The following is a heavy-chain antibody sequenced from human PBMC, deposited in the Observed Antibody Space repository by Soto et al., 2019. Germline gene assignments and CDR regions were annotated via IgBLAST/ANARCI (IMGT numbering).Heavy chain of an antibody. CDR1: GYTFIRYG. D-gene: IGHD2-15*01. Sequence: ASVKVSCKASGYTFIRYGISWVRQAPGQGLEWMGWINPSNGITNYAQKFQGRLIMTTDTSTSTGYVELRSLRSDDTAVYYCARFTDGEYCSGGTCYSKYWGKGTLVTVSS. CDR2: INPSNGIT. V-gene: IGHV1-18*01. J-gene: IGHJ4*02. CDR3: ARFTDGEYCSGGTCYSKY.